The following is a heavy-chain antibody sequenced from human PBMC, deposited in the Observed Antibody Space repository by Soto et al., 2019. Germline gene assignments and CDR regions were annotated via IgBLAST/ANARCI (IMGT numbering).Heavy chain of an antibody. J-gene: IGHJ5*02. D-gene: IGHD3-16*01. V-gene: IGHV4-34*01. CDR2: INHVGGT. CDR3: VRIRYQLPSSVLWLDP. CDR1: GGFLSESY. Sequence: SETLSLTCAVYGGFLSESYWTWIRQPPGKGLEWIGEINHVGGTNYNPSLKSRVTMSVDTSQNQFSLRLISVTAADTAMYFCVRIRYQLPSSVLWLDPWGQGTPVTVST.